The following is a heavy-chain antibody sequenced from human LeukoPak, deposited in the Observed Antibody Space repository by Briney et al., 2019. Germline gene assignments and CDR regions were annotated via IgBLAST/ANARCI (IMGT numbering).Heavy chain of an antibody. Sequence: GGSLSLSCAASGFTFSSYAMHWVRQAPGKGLEWVAVISYDGSNKYYADSVKGRFTISRDNSKNTLYLQMNSLRAEDTAVYYCARARIAAAVPNWFDPWGQGTLVTVSS. CDR1: GFTFSSYA. CDR2: ISYDGSNK. CDR3: ARARIAAAVPNWFDP. V-gene: IGHV3-30*04. D-gene: IGHD6-13*01. J-gene: IGHJ5*02.